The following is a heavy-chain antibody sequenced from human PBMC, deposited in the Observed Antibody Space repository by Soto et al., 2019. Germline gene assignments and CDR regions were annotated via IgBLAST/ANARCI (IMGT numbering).Heavy chain of an antibody. CDR3: ARDGGRHSGGIDY. D-gene: IGHD1-26*01. J-gene: IGHJ4*02. CDR2: IIPIFGTA. V-gene: IGHV1-69*01. CDR1: GGTFSSYS. Sequence: QVQLVQSGAEVKKPGSSVKVSCKASGGTFSSYSINWVRQAPGQGLEWMGEIIPIFGTANYAQNFQGRVTITADESTGKASMELSSLRSEDTAVYYCARDGGRHSGGIDYWGQGPLVTVSS.